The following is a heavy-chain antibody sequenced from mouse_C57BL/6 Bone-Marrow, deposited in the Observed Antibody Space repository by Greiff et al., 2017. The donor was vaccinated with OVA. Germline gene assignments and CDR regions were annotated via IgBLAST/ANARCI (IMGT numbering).Heavy chain of an antibody. J-gene: IGHJ3*01. V-gene: IGHV1-61*01. CDR1: GYTFTSYW. Sequence: QVQLQQPGAELVRPGSSVKLSCKASGYTFTSYWMDWVKQRPGQGLEWIGNIYPSDSATHYNQKFKDKATLTVDKSSSTAYMQLSSLTSEDSAVYYCARNYYGNLLAYWGQGTLVTVSA. CDR3: ARNYYGNLLAY. D-gene: IGHD2-1*01. CDR2: IYPSDSAT.